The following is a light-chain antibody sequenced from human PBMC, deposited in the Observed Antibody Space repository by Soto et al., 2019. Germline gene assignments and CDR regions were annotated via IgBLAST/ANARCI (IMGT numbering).Light chain of an antibody. J-gene: IGLJ1*01. CDR3: SSYTSSSPLV. CDR2: DVS. CDR1: SSDVGGYNY. V-gene: IGLV2-14*01. Sequence: QSALTQPASVSGSPGQSITISCTGTSSDVGGYNYVSWYQQHPGKAPKLMIYDVSNRPSGVSNCFSGSKSGNTASLTISGLQAEDEADYYCSSYTSSSPLVFGTGTKLTVL.